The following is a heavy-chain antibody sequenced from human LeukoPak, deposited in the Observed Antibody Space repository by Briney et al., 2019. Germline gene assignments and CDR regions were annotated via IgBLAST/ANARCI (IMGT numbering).Heavy chain of an antibody. CDR3: AKDNYYDSSGYFDY. CDR2: ISYDGSNK. CDR1: GFTFSSYG. V-gene: IGHV3-30*18. D-gene: IGHD3-22*01. J-gene: IGHJ4*02. Sequence: GGSLRLSCAASGFTFSSYGMHWVRQAPGKGLEWVAVISYDGSNKYYADSVKGRFTIFRDNSKNTLYLQMNSLRAEDTAVYYCAKDNYYDSSGYFDYWGQGHLVTVSS.